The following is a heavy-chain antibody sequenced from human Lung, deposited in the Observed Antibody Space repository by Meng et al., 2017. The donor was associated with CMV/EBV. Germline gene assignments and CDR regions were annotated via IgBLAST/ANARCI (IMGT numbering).Heavy chain of an antibody. D-gene: IGHD3-3*01. CDR1: GFTVSSNY. V-gene: IGHV3-53*01. CDR2: IYSGGST. Sequence: GGSXRLXCAASGFTVSSNYMSWVRQAPGKGLEWVSVIYSGGSTYHADSVKGRCTISRDNSENTLYLQMNSLRAEDTAVYYCVRAPYDFWSSYCYGMDVWGQGXTVTVSS. CDR3: VRAPYDFWSSYCYGMDV. J-gene: IGHJ6*02.